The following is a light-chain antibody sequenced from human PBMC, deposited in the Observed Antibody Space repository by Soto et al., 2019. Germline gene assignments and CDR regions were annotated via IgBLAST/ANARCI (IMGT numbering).Light chain of an antibody. CDR1: SSNLGAGYD. J-gene: IGLJ1*01. V-gene: IGLV1-40*01. Sequence: QLVLTQPPSVSGAPGQRVTISCTGNSSNLGAGYDVHWYQQLPGAAPKLVIFGNRNRPSGVPERFSGSKSGTSASLAITGLQAEDEADYYCAVWDDSLNGYIFATGTKVTVL. CDR3: AVWDDSLNGYI. CDR2: GNR.